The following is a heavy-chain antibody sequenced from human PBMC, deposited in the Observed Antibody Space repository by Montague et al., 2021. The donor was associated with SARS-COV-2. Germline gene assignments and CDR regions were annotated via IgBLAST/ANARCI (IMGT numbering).Heavy chain of an antibody. Sequence: CAISGDSVSSNRVAWSWLRQSLSRGREWLGRTYYRSKWYSDYAPSVRGRLTVNPDASKNEFSLELNYVTPEDTAVYYCVRYSGWFYFDFWGQGTLVTVSS. CDR3: VRYSGWFYFDF. D-gene: IGHD6-19*01. V-gene: IGHV6-1*01. CDR2: TYYRSKWYS. J-gene: IGHJ4*02. CDR1: GDSVSSNRVA.